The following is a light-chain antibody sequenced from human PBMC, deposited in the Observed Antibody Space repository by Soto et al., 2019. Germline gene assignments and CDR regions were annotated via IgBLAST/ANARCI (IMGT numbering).Light chain of an antibody. Sequence: QPVLTQPPSASGTPGQRVTISCSGSSSNLGSNYVFWYQQLPGAAPKLLIYNNNQRPSGVPDRFSGSKSGTSASLAISGVRSEDEADYYCAAWDDSLSGVLFGGGTKLTVL. CDR3: AAWDDSLSGVL. V-gene: IGLV1-47*02. CDR1: SSNLGSNY. CDR2: NNN. J-gene: IGLJ2*01.